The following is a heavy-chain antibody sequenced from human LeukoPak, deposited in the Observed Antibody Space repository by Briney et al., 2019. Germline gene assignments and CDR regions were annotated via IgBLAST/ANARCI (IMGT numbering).Heavy chain of an antibody. J-gene: IGHJ4*02. CDR1: GFTFSSYS. CDR2: ISSSSSTI. CDR3: AKAITNWGSNVDY. V-gene: IGHV3-48*01. D-gene: IGHD7-27*01. Sequence: GGSLRLSCAASGFTFSSYSMNWVRQAPGKGLEWVSYISSSSSTIYYADSVKGRFTISRDNAKNSLYLQMNSLRAEDTALYYCAKAITNWGSNVDYWGQGTLVTVSS.